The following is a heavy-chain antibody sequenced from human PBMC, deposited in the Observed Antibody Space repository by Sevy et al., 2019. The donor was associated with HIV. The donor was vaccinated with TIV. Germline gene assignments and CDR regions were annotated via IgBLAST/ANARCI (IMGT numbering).Heavy chain of an antibody. Sequence: GGSLRLSRAASGFTFSSYAMHWVRQAPGKGLEWVAVISYDGSNKYYADSVKGRFTISRDNSKNTLYLQMNSLRAEDTAVYYCAGARVVAANWFDPWGQGTLVTVSS. D-gene: IGHD2-15*01. CDR1: GFTFSSYA. CDR3: AGARVVAANWFDP. CDR2: ISYDGSNK. J-gene: IGHJ5*02. V-gene: IGHV3-30-3*01.